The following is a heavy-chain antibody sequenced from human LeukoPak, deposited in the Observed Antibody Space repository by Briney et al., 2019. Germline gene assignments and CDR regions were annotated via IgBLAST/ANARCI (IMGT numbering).Heavy chain of an antibody. D-gene: IGHD3-9*01. CDR1: GYSFTSYW. CDR3: ASGPAYDILIGYLQYYFDY. CDR2: IYPGDSDT. V-gene: IGHV5-51*01. J-gene: IGHJ4*02. Sequence: GESLKISCKGSGYSFTSYWIGWVRQMPGKGLEWMGIIYPGDSDTRYSPSFQGQVTISADKSISTAYLQWSSLKASDTAMYYCASGPAYDILIGYLQYYFDYWGQGTLVTVSS.